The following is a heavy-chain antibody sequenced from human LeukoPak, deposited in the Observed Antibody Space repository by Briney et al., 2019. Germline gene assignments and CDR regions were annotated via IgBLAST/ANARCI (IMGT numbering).Heavy chain of an antibody. CDR1: GGSISCGSYY. CDR2: IYTSGST. Sequence: PSQTLSLTCTVSGGSISCGSYYWSWIRQPAGKGLEWIGRIYTSGSTNYNPSLKSRVTISIDTSKNQFSLKLSSVTAADTAVYYCAAARHYYYYMDVWGKGTTVTVSS. CDR3: AAARHYYYYMDV. J-gene: IGHJ6*03. D-gene: IGHD6-6*01. V-gene: IGHV4-61*02.